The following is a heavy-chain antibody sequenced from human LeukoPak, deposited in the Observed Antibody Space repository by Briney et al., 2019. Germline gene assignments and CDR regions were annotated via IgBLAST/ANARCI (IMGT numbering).Heavy chain of an antibody. CDR1: GFTFSSYA. Sequence: GGSLRLSCAASGFTFSSYAMHWVRQAPGKGLEYVSSIRSTGRDTYYANSVKDRFTVSRDNSQNTLYLQMGGLRLEDTAIYYCVRAAARPDYLQYYMDVWGKGTTVTVSS. V-gene: IGHV3-64*01. D-gene: IGHD6-6*01. CDR3: VRAAARPDYLQYYMDV. J-gene: IGHJ6*03. CDR2: IRSTGRDT.